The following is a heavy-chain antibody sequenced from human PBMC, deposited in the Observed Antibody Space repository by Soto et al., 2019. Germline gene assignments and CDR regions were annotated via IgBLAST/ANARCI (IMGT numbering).Heavy chain of an antibody. CDR1: GYTFTNYG. CDR3: ARIPGYSTTWYYAFDI. J-gene: IGHJ3*02. CDR2: IITYSGNT. Sequence: QVQLVQSGPEVKKPGASVKVSCKAAGYTFTNYGITWVRQAPGQGLEWMGWIITYSGNTNYAQKLQDRVSLTADTSTSTAFMELRSLRSDDTALYYCARIPGYSTTWYYAFDIWGQGTLVTVSS. D-gene: IGHD6-13*01. V-gene: IGHV1-18*01.